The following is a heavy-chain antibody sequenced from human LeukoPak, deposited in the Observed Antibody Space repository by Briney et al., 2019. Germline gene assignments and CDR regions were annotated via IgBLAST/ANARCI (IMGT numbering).Heavy chain of an antibody. J-gene: IGHJ3*02. CDR1: GVIFSSYA. CDR3: ARELRVGATCAFDI. V-gene: IGHV3-23*01. Sequence: GGSLRLSCAASGVIFSSYAMSWVRQAPGRGPEWVSVISGSGGSRYYADSVKGRFTISRDNSKNTLYLQMNSLRAEDTAVYYCARELRVGATCAFDIWGQGTMVTVSS. CDR2: ISGSGGSR. D-gene: IGHD1-26*01.